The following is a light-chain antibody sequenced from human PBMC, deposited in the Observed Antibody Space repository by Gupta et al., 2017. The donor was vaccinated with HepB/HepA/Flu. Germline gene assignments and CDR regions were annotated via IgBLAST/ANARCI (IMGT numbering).Light chain of an antibody. J-gene: IGKJ2*03. CDR2: GAS. CDR3: QQSYKSPISS. V-gene: IGKV1-39*01. CDR1: QRISKY. Sequence: DIQMTQSPSSLSASVGDRVTITCRASQRISKYLNWYQQKPGKAPKLLIYGASSLQSGVPSRFIGSGSGTDFTLTISSLQPEDFATYYCQQSYKSPISSFGQGTKLEIK.